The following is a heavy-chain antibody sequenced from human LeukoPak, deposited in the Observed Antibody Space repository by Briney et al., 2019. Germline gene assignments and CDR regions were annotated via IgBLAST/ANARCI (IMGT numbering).Heavy chain of an antibody. Sequence: SGTLSLTCAVSGGSISSNNWWSWVRQPPGKGLEWIGEIYHSGSTNYNPSLKSRVTISVDKSKNQFSLKLSSVTAADTAVYYCARGKGSSGYNPYFDYWGQGTLVTVSS. CDR2: IYHSGST. CDR3: ARGKGSSGYNPYFDY. V-gene: IGHV4-4*02. D-gene: IGHD3-22*01. J-gene: IGHJ4*02. CDR1: GGSISSNNW.